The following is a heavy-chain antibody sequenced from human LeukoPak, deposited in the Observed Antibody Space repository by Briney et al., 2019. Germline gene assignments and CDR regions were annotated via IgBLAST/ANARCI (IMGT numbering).Heavy chain of an antibody. V-gene: IGHV1-2*02. CDR3: ARDVVVVPAATWYYFDY. CDR2: INPNSGGT. J-gene: IGHJ4*02. CDR1: GYTFTGYY. Sequence: GASVKVSCKASGYTFTGYYMHWVRQAPGQGLEWMGWINPNSGGTNYAQKFQGRVTMTRDTSISTAYVELSRLRSDDTAVYYCARDVVVVPAATWYYFDYWGQGTLVTVSS. D-gene: IGHD2-2*01.